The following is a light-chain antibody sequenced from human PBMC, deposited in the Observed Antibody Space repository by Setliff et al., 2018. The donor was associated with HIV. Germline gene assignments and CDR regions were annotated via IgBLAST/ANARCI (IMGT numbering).Light chain of an antibody. Sequence: QSVLTQPASVPGSPGQSITISCTGTSSDVGSYNFVSWYQQHPGKVPKLIMYDFTSRPSGISNRFSGSQSGNTASLTISGLRTEDEGTYYCTSYTSSDTYVFGTGTKVTVL. J-gene: IGLJ1*01. CDR2: DFT. V-gene: IGLV2-14*03. CDR3: TSYTSSDTYV. CDR1: SSDVGSYNF.